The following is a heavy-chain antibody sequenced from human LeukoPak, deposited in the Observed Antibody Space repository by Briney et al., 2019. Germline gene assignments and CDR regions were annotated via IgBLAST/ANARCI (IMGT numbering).Heavy chain of an antibody. J-gene: IGHJ4*02. CDR2: IYYSGIT. Sequence: SGTLSLTCTVSGASISSGGYYWSWIRQHPGKGLEWTGYIYYSGITYYKPPLKSRVTISVDTSKNQFSLKLSSVTAEDTAVYYCARGQGYCSSTRCFNLDYFDYWGQGTLVTVS. CDR3: ARGQGYCSSTRCFNLDYFDY. V-gene: IGHV4-31*03. CDR1: GASISSGGYY. D-gene: IGHD2-2*01.